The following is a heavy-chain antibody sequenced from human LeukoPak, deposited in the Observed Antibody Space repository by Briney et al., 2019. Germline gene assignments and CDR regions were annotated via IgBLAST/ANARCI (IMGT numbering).Heavy chain of an antibody. CDR3: ARELEIAVAGTLGY. V-gene: IGHV3-23*01. D-gene: IGHD6-19*01. Sequence: PGGSLRLSCAASGFTFSTYAMSWVRQAPGKGLEWVSAISGGGGYIYYADSVKGRFTISRDHSKNTLYLQMKSLRAEDTAVYYCARELEIAVAGTLGYWGQGTLVTVSS. J-gene: IGHJ4*02. CDR1: GFTFSTYA. CDR2: ISGGGGYI.